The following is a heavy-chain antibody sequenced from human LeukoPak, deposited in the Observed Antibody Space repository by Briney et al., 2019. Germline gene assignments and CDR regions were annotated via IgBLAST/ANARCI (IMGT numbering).Heavy chain of an antibody. CDR3: ARDLYSSSRGPFDP. CDR1: GGSISSGGYY. V-gene: IGHV4-31*03. J-gene: IGHJ5*02. CDR2: IYYSGST. D-gene: IGHD6-13*01. Sequence: SETLSLTCTVSGGSISSGGYYWSWIRPHPGKGLEWIGYIYYSGSTYYNPSLKSRVTISVDTSKNQFSLKLSSVTAADTAVYYCARDLYSSSRGPFDPWGQGTLVTVSS.